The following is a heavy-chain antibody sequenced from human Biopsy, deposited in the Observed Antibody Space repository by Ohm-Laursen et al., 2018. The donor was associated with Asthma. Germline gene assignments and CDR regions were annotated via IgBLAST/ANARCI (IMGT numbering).Heavy chain of an antibody. J-gene: IGHJ5*02. CDR3: ARAGQCSSTSCYNPGWFDP. D-gene: IGHD2-2*01. Sequence: GTLSLTCTVSGGSITSFYWSWIRQPPGKGLEWIGEINHSGSTNYNPSLKSRVTISVDTSKNQFSLKLSSVTAADTAVYYCARAGQCSSTSCYNPGWFDPWGQGTLVTVSS. CDR2: INHSGST. CDR1: GGSITSFY. V-gene: IGHV4-34*01.